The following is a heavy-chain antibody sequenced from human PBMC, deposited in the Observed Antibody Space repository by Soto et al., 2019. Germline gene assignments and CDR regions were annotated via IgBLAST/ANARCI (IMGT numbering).Heavy chain of an antibody. CDR2: ISWNSGII. CDR1: GFTFDDYA. D-gene: IGHD5-18*01. CDR3: AKGYSYGVLEPLGY. J-gene: IGHJ4*02. Sequence: EVQLAESGGGLVQPGRSLRLSCAASGFTFDDYAMHWVRQAPGKGLEWVSGISWNSGIIDYADSVKGRFTISRDNAKNSLYLQMNSLGAKDTALYYCAKGYSYGVLEPLGYWGQGTLVTVSS. V-gene: IGHV3-9*01.